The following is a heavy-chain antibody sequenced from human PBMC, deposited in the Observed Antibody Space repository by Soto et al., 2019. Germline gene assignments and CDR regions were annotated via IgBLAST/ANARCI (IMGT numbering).Heavy chain of an antibody. V-gene: IGHV4-34*01. CDR2: INHSGST. J-gene: IGHJ6*02. CDR3: ARAGIEAKITMVRGVIMPKVYYYGMDV. Sequence: SETPSLTFAVYGGSFSGYYWSWIRQPPGKGLEWIGEINHSGSTNYNPSLKSRVTISVDTSKNQFSLKLSSVTAADTAVYYCARAGIEAKITMVRGVIMPKVYYYGMDVWGQGTTVT. D-gene: IGHD3-10*01. CDR1: GGSFSGYY.